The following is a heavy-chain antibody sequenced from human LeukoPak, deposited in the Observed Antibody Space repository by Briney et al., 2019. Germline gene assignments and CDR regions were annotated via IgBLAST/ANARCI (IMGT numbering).Heavy chain of an antibody. CDR1: GGSISGSY. Sequence: SETLSLTCTVSGGSISGSYWSWIRQPPGKGLEWIGYIYYSGSTNYNPSLKSRVTISVDTSKNQFSLKLSSVTAADTAVYYCARSKSTVVVPSYDYWAREPWSPSPQ. J-gene: IGHJ4*02. D-gene: IGHD3-22*01. CDR3: ARSKSTVVVPSYDY. CDR2: IYYSGST. V-gene: IGHV4-59*01.